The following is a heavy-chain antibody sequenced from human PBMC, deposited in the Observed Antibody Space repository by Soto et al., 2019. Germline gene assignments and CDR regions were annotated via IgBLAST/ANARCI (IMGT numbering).Heavy chain of an antibody. CDR2: ISAGGSDT. J-gene: IGHJ4*02. CDR1: GFVFSDYA. CDR3: ASVPIWCGSSSCYTEGFDS. Sequence: GSLRLSCVASGFVFSDYAMSWVRQAPGKGLEWVSAISAGGSDTYYADSVKGRFTVSRVNSESTLYLQMNTLRAEDTAIYYCASVPIWCGSSSCYTEGFDSWGQGTLVTVSS. D-gene: IGHD2-2*01. V-gene: IGHV3-23*01.